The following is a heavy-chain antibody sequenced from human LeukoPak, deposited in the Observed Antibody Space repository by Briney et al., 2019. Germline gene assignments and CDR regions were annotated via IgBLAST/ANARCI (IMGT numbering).Heavy chain of an antibody. CDR1: GFTFSSYS. D-gene: IGHD3-3*01. CDR2: ISSSSSTI. V-gene: IGHV3-48*01. CDR3: ARDNEELRFLEWLKNYYGMDV. Sequence: GGSLRLSCAASGFTFSSYSMNWVRQAPGKGLEWVSYISSSSSTIYYADSVKGRFTISRDNAKNSLYLQMNSLRAEDTAVYYCARDNEELRFLEWLKNYYGMDVWGQGTTVTVSS. J-gene: IGHJ6*02.